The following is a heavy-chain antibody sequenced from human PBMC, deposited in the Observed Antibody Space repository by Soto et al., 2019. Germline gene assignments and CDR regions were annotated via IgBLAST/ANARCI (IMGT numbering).Heavy chain of an antibody. Sequence: EVQLVESGGGLVKPGGSLRLSCAASGFTFSSYSMNWVRQAPGKGLEWVSSISSSSSYIYYADSVKGRFTISRDNAKNSLYLQMNSLRAEDTAVYYCARSTASGIAARCAWGPHYFDYWGQGTLVTVSS. CDR2: ISSSSSYI. V-gene: IGHV3-21*01. D-gene: IGHD6-6*01. CDR1: GFTFSSYS. CDR3: ARSTASGIAARCAWGPHYFDY. J-gene: IGHJ4*02.